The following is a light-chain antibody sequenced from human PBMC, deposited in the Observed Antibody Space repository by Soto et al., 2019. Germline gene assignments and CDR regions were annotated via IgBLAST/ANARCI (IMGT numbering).Light chain of an antibody. V-gene: IGKV3-15*01. CDR3: QQYDNWVT. Sequence: VVMTQSPGTLSVSPGESATLSCRASQSVKTNLAWYQQKVGQAPRLLIYGASTRAAGIPARFSAIGSGTDFTLTISSLQSEDFAVYYCQQYDNWVTFGPGTKVDFK. CDR1: QSVKTN. J-gene: IGKJ3*01. CDR2: GAS.